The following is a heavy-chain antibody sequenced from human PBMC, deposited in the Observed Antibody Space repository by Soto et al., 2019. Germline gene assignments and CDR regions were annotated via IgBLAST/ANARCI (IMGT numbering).Heavy chain of an antibody. D-gene: IGHD2-8*01. J-gene: IGHJ4*02. CDR3: ARDLRTSAAYYFDY. CDR1: GYTFTSYY. V-gene: IGHV1-46*01. CDR2: ITPSAGST. Sequence: ASVKASCKASGYTFTSYYMHWVRQAPGQGLEWMGVITPSAGSTSYAQKFQGRVTMTRDTSTSTVYMELSSLRSEDTAVYYCARDLRTSAAYYFDYCGQGTLVTVSS.